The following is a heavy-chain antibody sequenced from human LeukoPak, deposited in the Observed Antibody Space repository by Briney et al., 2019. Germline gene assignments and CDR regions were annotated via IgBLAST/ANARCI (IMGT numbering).Heavy chain of an antibody. Sequence: PGGSLRLSCAASGFTFSSYAMSWVRQAPGKGLEWVSAISASGGSTYYADSVKGRFTISRDNSKNTLYLQMNSLRAEDTAVYYCAKPPLEYRTDNQDYWGQGTLVPVSS. D-gene: IGHD6-6*01. CDR1: GFTFSSYA. CDR2: ISASGGST. CDR3: AKPPLEYRTDNQDY. V-gene: IGHV3-23*01. J-gene: IGHJ4*02.